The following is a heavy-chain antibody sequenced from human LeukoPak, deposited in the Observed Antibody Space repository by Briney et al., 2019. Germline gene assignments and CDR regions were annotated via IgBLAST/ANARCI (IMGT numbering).Heavy chain of an antibody. CDR3: ARMGGYSGYATH. V-gene: IGHV4-4*08. CDR1: GGSISPYY. Sequence: PSETLSLTCTVSGGSISPYYWSWLRQPPGKGLEWIGYIYSSGSANSNPSLKSRVTISVDTSKNQFSLKLSSVTAADTAVYYCARMGGYSGYATHWGQGTLVTVSS. CDR2: IYSSGSA. D-gene: IGHD5-12*01. J-gene: IGHJ4*02.